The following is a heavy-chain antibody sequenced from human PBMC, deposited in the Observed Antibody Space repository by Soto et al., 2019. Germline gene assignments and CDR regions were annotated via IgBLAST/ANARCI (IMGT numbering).Heavy chain of an antibody. CDR3: ARHHGSPGSYFGLDV. V-gene: IGHV5-51*01. CDR1: GYSFTSYW. J-gene: IGHJ6*02. D-gene: IGHD6-13*01. CDR2: IYPGDSDT. Sequence: GESLKISCNGSGYSFTSYWINWVRQMPGKGLEWMGIIYPGDSDTRYSPSFQGQATISADKSIDTAYLQWRSLKASDTAVYYCARHHGSPGSYFGLDVWGQGTTVTVSS.